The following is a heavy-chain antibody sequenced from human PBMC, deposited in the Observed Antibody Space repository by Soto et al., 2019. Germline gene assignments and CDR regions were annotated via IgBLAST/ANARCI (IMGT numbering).Heavy chain of an antibody. CDR3: ARDLIAAAPSLTWFDP. J-gene: IGHJ5*02. D-gene: IGHD6-13*01. V-gene: IGHV1-18*01. CDR1: GYTFTSCG. Sequence: ASVKVCCKASGYTFTSCGISWVRQAPGQGLEWMGWISAYNGNTNYAQKLQGRVTMTTDTSTSTAYMELRSLRSDDTAVYYCARDLIAAAPSLTWFDPWGQGTLVTVSS. CDR2: ISAYNGNT.